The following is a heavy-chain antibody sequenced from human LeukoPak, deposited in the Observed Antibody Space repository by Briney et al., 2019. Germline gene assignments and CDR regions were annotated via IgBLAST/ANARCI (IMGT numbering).Heavy chain of an antibody. CDR1: GFTLSTYS. V-gene: IGHV3-21*06. Sequence: PGGSLRLSCGASGFTLSTYSMNWVRQTPGRGLEWVSSITTSGTYRFYADSVKGRFTISRDNAKNSLYLQMNSLRDEDTAKYHCTRCSYENGAYGMDVWGQGTTVTVSS. CDR3: TRCSYENGAYGMDV. D-gene: IGHD4/OR15-4a*01. J-gene: IGHJ6*02. CDR2: ITTSGTYR.